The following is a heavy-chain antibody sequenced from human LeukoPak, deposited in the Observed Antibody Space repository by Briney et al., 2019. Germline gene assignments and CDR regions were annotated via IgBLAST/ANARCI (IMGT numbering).Heavy chain of an antibody. CDR3: ARVEMASFDY. V-gene: IGHV4-59*08. D-gene: IGHD5-24*01. CDR1: GGSISSYY. Sequence: PSETLSLTCTVSGGSISSYYWSWIRQLPGKGLEWIGYIYYSGSTNYNPSLKSRVTISVDTSKNQFSLKLSSVTAADTAVYYCARVEMASFDYWGQGTLVTVSS. J-gene: IGHJ4*02. CDR2: IYYSGST.